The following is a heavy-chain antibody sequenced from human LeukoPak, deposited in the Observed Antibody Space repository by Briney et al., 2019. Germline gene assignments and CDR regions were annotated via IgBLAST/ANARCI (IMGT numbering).Heavy chain of an antibody. J-gene: IGHJ4*02. V-gene: IGHV3-21*01. D-gene: IGHD1-26*01. CDR1: GFTLSSYN. Sequence: GGSLRLSCAASGFTLSSYNMHWVRQAPGKGLEGVSYISTSSYYIYYADSVKGRFTISRDDAKNSLFLQMNSLRAEDTAIYYCARDASGSSTGLIDSWGQGTLVTVSS. CDR3: ARDASGSSTGLIDS. CDR2: ISTSSYYI.